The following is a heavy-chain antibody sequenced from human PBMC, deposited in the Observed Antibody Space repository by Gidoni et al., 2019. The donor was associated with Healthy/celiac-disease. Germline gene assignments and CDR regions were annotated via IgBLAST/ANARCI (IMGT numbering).Heavy chain of an antibody. CDR2: ISSSSSYI. J-gene: IGHJ6*02. D-gene: IGHD3-3*01. CDR3: AREDGDFWSPYYYYGMDV. V-gene: IGHV3-21*01. Sequence: EVQLVESGGGLVKPGGSLRLSCAASGFTFSSYSMNWVRQAPGKGLEWVSSISSSSSYIYYADSVKGRFTISRDNAKNSLYLQMNSLRAEDTAVYYCAREDGDFWSPYYYYGMDVWGQGTTVTVSS. CDR1: GFTFSSYS.